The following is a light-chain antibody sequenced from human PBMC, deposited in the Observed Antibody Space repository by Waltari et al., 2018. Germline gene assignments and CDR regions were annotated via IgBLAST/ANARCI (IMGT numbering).Light chain of an antibody. Sequence: QSILTQPPSVSAAPGQKVSLSCSGSPSNIGKNYVSWYQQLPGTAPKLFIFDNNHRPSGIPDRFSASKSGTSATLVITGLQTGDEADYYCATWDSGLRVVLFGGGTTLTVL. V-gene: IGLV1-51*01. CDR3: ATWDSGLRVVL. CDR2: DNN. CDR1: PSNIGKNY. J-gene: IGLJ3*02.